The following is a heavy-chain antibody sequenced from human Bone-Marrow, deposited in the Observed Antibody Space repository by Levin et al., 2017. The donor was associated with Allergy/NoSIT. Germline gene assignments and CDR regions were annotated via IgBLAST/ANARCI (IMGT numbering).Heavy chain of an antibody. J-gene: IGHJ6*02. V-gene: IGHV3-9*01. D-gene: IGHD5-18*01. CDR2: LNWKGNSR. CDR1: GFTFDDYA. CDR3: AKDRRKDTSMDYYYHYGMDV. Sequence: SLKISCAASGFTFDDYAMYWVRQAPGKGLEWVSGLNWKGNSRAYADSVKGRFTISRDNAKNSLYLQMNSLRPEDTALYYCAKDRRKDTSMDYYYHYGMDVWGQGTTVTVSS.